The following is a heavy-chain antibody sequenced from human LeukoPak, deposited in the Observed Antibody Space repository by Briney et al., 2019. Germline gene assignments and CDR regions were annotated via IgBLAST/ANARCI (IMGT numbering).Heavy chain of an antibody. CDR3: ARGTTLEVLDY. Sequence: GGSLRLSCAASGFTFSSYDMHWVRQATGKGLEWVSAIGTAGDTYYPGSVKGRFTISRENAKNSLYLQMNSLRAGDTAVYYCARGTTLEVLDYWGQGTLVTVSS. V-gene: IGHV3-13*01. CDR1: GFTFSSYD. CDR2: IGTAGDT. D-gene: IGHD3-3*01. J-gene: IGHJ4*02.